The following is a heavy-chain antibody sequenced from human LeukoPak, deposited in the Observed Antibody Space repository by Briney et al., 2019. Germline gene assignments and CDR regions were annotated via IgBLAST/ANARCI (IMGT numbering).Heavy chain of an antibody. J-gene: IGHJ4*02. CDR1: GGSINHYY. V-gene: IGHV4-4*07. Sequence: SETLSLTXTVSGGSINHYYWSWIRQPAGKGLEWIGRIYASRSAIYNPSLRGRVTMSVDTSRTQFSLELSSVTAADTAVYYCARDVDTFFDYWGQGTLVTVSP. CDR3: ARDVDTFFDY. D-gene: IGHD5-18*01. CDR2: IYASRSA.